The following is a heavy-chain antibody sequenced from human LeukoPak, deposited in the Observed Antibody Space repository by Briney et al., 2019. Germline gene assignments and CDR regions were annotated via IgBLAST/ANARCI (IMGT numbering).Heavy chain of an antibody. CDR3: ARYYYGSGSYLDY. J-gene: IGHJ4*02. Sequence: GGSLRLSCAASGFTVSSNYMSWVRQAPGKGLEWVSVIYSGGSTYYADSVKGRFTISSDNSKNTLYLQMNSLRAEDTAVYYCARYYYGSGSYLDYWGQGTLVTVSS. V-gene: IGHV3-53*01. D-gene: IGHD3-10*01. CDR1: GFTVSSNY. CDR2: IYSGGST.